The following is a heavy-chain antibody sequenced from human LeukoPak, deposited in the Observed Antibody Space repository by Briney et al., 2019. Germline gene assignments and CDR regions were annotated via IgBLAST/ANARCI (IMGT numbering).Heavy chain of an antibody. J-gene: IGHJ4*02. CDR1: GGSISSYY. Sequence: SETLSVTCAVSGGSISSYYWSWIRQPPGKGLESIGSMYHSGNTYYNPSLKSRVTISIDTSKNQFSLKLSSVTAADTAIYYCARLRGQGFDSWGQGTLVTVSS. CDR2: MYHSGNT. V-gene: IGHV4-38-2*01. CDR3: ARLRGQGFDS.